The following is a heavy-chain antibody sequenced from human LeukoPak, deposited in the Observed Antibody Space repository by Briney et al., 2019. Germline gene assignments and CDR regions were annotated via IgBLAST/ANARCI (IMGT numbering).Heavy chain of an antibody. CDR3: ARYGRAEWLIGPYYFDY. J-gene: IGHJ4*02. CDR1: GGSISSYY. V-gene: IGHV4-59*08. CDR2: IYYSGST. Sequence: PSETLSLTCTVSGGSISSYYWSWIRQPPGKGLEWIGYIYYSGSTNYNPSLKSRVTISVDTSKNQFSLKLSSVTAADTAVYYCARYGRAEWLIGPYYFDYWGQGTLVTVSS. D-gene: IGHD3-3*01.